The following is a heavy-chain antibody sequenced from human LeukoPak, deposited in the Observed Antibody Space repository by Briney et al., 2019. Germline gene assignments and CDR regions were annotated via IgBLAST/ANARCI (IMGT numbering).Heavy chain of an antibody. V-gene: IGHV1-3*01. D-gene: IGHD2-2*01. Sequence: ASVKVSCKASGYTFTSYAMHWVRQAPGQRLEWMGWINAGNGNTKYSQKFQGRVTITRDTSASTAYMELRSLRSDDTAVYYCAKHRSTRWAFDIWGQGTMVTVSS. CDR2: INAGNGNT. CDR1: GYTFTSYA. J-gene: IGHJ3*02. CDR3: AKHRSTRWAFDI.